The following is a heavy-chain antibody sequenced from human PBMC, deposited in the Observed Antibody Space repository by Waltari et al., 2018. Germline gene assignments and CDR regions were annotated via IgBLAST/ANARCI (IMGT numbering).Heavy chain of an antibody. D-gene: IGHD2-15*01. CDR3: ARDRGRGLYLDS. CDR2: IHGSGRS. V-gene: IGHV4-4*02. CDR1: GDAISGSYW. J-gene: IGHJ4*02. Sequence: QVQLQESGPGLVKPSGTLSVTCAASGDAISGSYWWSGVRQPPGKGLAWIGQIHGSGRSNYNPSLESRVTVSIDTSNNHFSLKVTSATAADTAVYYCARDRGRGLYLDSWGQGTLVTVSP.